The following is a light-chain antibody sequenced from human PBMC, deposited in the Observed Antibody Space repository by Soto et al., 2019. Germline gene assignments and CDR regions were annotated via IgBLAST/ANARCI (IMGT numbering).Light chain of an antibody. J-gene: IGKJ2*01. CDR2: AAS. CDR1: QSISKY. Sequence: EIVLTQSPGTLSLSPGERATLVCRASQSISKYLAWYQQRPGQSPRLLIYAASSRATGVPDRFSGGGSATDFTLTVSRLEPEDFAVYFCQQYGGSPRTFGQGTKLEIK. CDR3: QQYGGSPRT. V-gene: IGKV3-20*01.